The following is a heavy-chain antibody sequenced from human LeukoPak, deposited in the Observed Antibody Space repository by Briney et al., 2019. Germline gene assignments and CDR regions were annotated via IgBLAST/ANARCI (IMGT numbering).Heavy chain of an antibody. CDR3: ARDPYNGYYGDDYYYYMDV. Sequence: PGGSLRLSCAASGFTFSSCGFHWVRQAPGKGLEWVAFIRYDGSNKYYADSVKGRFTISRDNAKNSLSLQMNSLRAEDTAVYYCARDPYNGYYGDDYYYYMDVWGKGTTVTISS. D-gene: IGHD4-17*01. J-gene: IGHJ6*03. V-gene: IGHV3-30*02. CDR2: IRYDGSNK. CDR1: GFTFSSCG.